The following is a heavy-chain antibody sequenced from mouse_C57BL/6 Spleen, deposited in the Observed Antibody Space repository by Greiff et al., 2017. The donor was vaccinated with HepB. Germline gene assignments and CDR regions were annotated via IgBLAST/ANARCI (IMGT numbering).Heavy chain of an antibody. CDR1: GYSITSGYY. V-gene: IGHV3-6*01. D-gene: IGHD4-1*01. J-gene: IGHJ2*01. Sequence: EVQLVESGPGLVKPSQSLSLTCSVTGYSITSGYYWNWIRQFPGNKLEWMGYISYDGSNNYNPSLKNRISITRDTSKNQFFLKLNSVTTEDTATYYCASNWDVGFDYWGQGTTLTVSS. CDR2: ISYDGSN. CDR3: ASNWDVGFDY.